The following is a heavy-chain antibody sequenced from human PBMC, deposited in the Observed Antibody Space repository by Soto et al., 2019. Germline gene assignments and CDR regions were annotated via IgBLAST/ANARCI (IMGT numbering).Heavy chain of an antibody. D-gene: IGHD3-16*02. J-gene: IGHJ4*02. CDR1: GFILNNYG. CDR2: IWSDGSHK. CDR3: ARDYRGLPRDY. Sequence: PGGSLRLSCAASGFILNNYGIHWVRQAPGKGLEWVAAIWSDGSHKYYADSVKGRFTISRDTSKNTVYLQMNSLRVEDAAVYYCARDYRGLPRDYWGQGTLVTVSS. V-gene: IGHV3-33*01.